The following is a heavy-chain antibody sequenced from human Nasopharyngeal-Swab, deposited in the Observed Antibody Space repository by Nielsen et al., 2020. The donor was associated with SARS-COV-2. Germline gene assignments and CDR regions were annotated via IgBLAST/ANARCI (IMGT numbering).Heavy chain of an antibody. Sequence: ASVKVSCKVSGYTLTELPMHWVRQAPGKGLEWMGGLDPEDGEKIYAQKFQGRVTMTEDTSTDTAYMELSSLRSEDTAVYYCATDRVRFLDFGYYYYGMDVWGQGTTVTVSS. V-gene: IGHV1-24*01. CDR3: ATDRVRFLDFGYYYYGMDV. J-gene: IGHJ6*02. D-gene: IGHD3-3*01. CDR1: GYTLTELP. CDR2: LDPEDGEK.